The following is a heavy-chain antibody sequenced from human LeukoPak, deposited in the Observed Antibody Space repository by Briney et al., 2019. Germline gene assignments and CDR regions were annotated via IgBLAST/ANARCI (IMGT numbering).Heavy chain of an antibody. D-gene: IGHD6-13*01. CDR2: INHSGST. CDR3: ARSGRSSSWYRGGIVY. Sequence: SETLSLPCAVYGGSFSGYYWSWIRQPPGKGLEWIGEINHSGSTNYNPSLKSRVTISVDTSKNQFSLKLSSVTAADTAVYYCARSGRSSSWYRGGIVYWGQGTLVTVSS. CDR1: GGSFSGYY. V-gene: IGHV4-34*01. J-gene: IGHJ4*02.